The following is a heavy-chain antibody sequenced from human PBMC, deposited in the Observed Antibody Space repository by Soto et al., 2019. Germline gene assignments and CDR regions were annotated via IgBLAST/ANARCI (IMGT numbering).Heavy chain of an antibody. D-gene: IGHD1-26*01. V-gene: IGHV3-7*03. CDR3: ARVVGIVGATSHYYYYYMDV. J-gene: IGHJ6*03. Sequence: GGSLRLSCAASGFTFSSYWMSWVRQAPGKGLEWVANIKQDGSEKYYVDSVKGRFTISRDNAKNSLYLQMNSLRAEDTAVYYCARVVGIVGATSHYYYYYMDVWGKGTTVTVSS. CDR1: GFTFSSYW. CDR2: IKQDGSEK.